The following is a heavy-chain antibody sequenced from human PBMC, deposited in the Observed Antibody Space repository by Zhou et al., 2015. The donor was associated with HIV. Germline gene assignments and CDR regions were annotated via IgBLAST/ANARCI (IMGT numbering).Heavy chain of an antibody. CDR3: ARCVRGAPYYYYGMDV. D-gene: IGHD3-10*01. Sequence: QVQLVQSGAEVKKPGSSVKVSCKASGYTFTSYAMHWVRQAPGQRLEWMGWINAGNGNTKYSQKFQGRVTITRDTSASTAYMELSSLRSEDTAVYYCARCVRGAPYYYYGMDVWGQGTTVTVSS. CDR2: INAGNGNT. J-gene: IGHJ6*02. V-gene: IGHV1-3*01. CDR1: GYTFTSYA.